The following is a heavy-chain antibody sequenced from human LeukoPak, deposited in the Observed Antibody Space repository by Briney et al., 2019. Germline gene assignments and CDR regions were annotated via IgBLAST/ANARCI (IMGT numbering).Heavy chain of an antibody. V-gene: IGHV1-69*05. CDR1: GGTFSSYA. CDR3: ARGIVAYCGGDCYSAPKEYFQH. J-gene: IGHJ1*01. CDR2: IIPIFGTA. D-gene: IGHD2-21*02. Sequence: ASVKVSCKASGGTFSSYAISWVRQAPGQGLEWMGGIIPIFGTANYAQKFQGRVTITTDESTSTAYMELSSLRSEDTAVYYCARGIVAYCGGDCYSAPKEYFQHWGKGTLVTASS.